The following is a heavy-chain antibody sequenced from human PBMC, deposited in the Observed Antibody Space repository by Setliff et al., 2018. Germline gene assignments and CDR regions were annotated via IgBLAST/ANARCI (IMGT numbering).Heavy chain of an antibody. Sequence: LRLSCAASGFTFSASTMNWVRQAPGKGLEWVSSISGSSSNFIYYADSVKGRFTISRDNAKNSLFLQMDNLKTEDTAVYFCTTRGDSSLGYCSGRSCYSGHWGQGTLVTVSS. V-gene: IGHV3-21*03. D-gene: IGHD2-15*01. J-gene: IGHJ4*02. CDR2: ISGSSSNFI. CDR3: TTRGDSSLGYCSGRSCYSGH. CDR1: GFTFSAST.